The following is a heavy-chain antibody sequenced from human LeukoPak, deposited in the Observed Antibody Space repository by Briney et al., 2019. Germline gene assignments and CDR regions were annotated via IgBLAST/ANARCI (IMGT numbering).Heavy chain of an antibody. CDR1: GFTFINAW. D-gene: IGHD6-19*01. CDR3: ARDPGGYSSDNWFDP. CDR2: IKPDGSEI. J-gene: IGHJ5*02. V-gene: IGHV3-7*01. Sequence: GGSLRLSCAASGFTFINAWMSWVRQAPVRGLEWVANIKPDGSEIYYVDSVKGRFTISRDNAKNSLYLQMNSLRAEDTAVYYCARDPGGYSSDNWFDPWGQGTLVTVSS.